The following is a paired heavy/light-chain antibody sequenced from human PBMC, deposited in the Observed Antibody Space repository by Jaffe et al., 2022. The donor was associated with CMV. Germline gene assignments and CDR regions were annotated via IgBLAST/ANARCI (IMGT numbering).Heavy chain of an antibody. CDR3: SRWVPTIEKLDF. Sequence: EVQLVESGGDLVQPGRSLRLSCTGSGLTFDDSYMTWVRQAPGKGLEWLGFIRSKTAGGTTAYAASVKGRFTISRDDSKNVAYLQMSSLKTEDTAIYFCSRWVPTIEKLDFWGQGTLVTVSS. D-gene: IGHD2-21*02. CDR2: IRSKTAGGTT. J-gene: IGHJ4*02. V-gene: IGHV3-49*04. CDR1: GLTFDDSY.
Light chain of an antibody. J-gene: IGLJ3*02. Sequence: QSVLTQPPSVSAAPGQEVTISCSGSSSNIGNFYVSWYQHLPGTTPKLLIYENNKRPSGIPGRFSGSKSGTSATLGITGLQPGDEADYYCGTWDASLTAGVFGGGTKLTVL. CDR3: GTWDASLTAGV. CDR1: SSNIGNFY. CDR2: ENN. V-gene: IGLV1-51*02.